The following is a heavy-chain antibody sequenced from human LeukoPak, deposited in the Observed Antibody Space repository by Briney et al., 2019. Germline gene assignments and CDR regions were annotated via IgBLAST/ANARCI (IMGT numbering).Heavy chain of an antibody. CDR3: AKDIAAAGSGGY. CDR1: GFTFTNYA. V-gene: IGHV3-23*01. CDR2: ISGSGGGT. D-gene: IGHD6-13*01. Sequence: GGSLRLSCAASGFTFTNYAMSWVRQAPGKGLEWVSQISGSGGGTNYADSVKGRFTISRDNSKNTLYLQMNSLRAEDTAVYYCAKDIAAAGSGGYWGQGTLVTVSS. J-gene: IGHJ4*02.